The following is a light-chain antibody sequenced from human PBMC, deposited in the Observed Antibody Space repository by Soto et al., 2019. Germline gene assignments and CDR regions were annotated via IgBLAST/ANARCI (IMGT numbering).Light chain of an antibody. CDR1: QSVSSSY. Sequence: EIVLTQSPGTLSLSPGERATLSCRASQSVSSSYLAWYQQKPGQAPRLLIYGASRRATGIPDMFSGSGSWTDFTLTISRLEPEDFAVYYCHQFGSSPLDTFGPGTKVEIK. J-gene: IGKJ3*01. CDR3: HQFGSSPLDT. V-gene: IGKV3-20*01. CDR2: GAS.